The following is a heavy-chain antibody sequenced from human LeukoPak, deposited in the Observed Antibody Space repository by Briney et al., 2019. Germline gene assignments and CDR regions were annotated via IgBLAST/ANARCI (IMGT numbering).Heavy chain of an antibody. Sequence: GASVKVSCKASGYTFTGYYMHWVRQAPGQGLEWMGWINPNSGGTNYAQKFQGRVTMTRDTSISTAYMELSRLRSDDTAVYYCARGYQLPKTYYYYYYMDVWGKGTTVTISS. V-gene: IGHV1-2*02. J-gene: IGHJ6*03. D-gene: IGHD2-2*01. CDR3: ARGYQLPKTYYYYYYMDV. CDR1: GYTFTGYY. CDR2: INPNSGGT.